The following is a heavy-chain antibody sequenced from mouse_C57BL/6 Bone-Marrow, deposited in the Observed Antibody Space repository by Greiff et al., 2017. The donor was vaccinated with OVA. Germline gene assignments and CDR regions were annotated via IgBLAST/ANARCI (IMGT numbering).Heavy chain of an antibody. CDR2: INPNNGGT. CDR1: GYTFTDYY. CDR3: AKGGWLLRSY. Sequence: VQLQQSGPELVKPGASVKISCKASGYTFTDYYMNWVKQSHGKSLEWIGDINPNNGGTSYNQKFKGKATLTVDKSSSTAYMELRSLTSEDSAVYYCAKGGWLLRSYWGQGTTLTVSS. J-gene: IGHJ2*01. V-gene: IGHV1-26*01. D-gene: IGHD2-3*01.